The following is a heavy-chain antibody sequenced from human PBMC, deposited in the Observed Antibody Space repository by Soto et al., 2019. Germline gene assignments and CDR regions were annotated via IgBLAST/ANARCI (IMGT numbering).Heavy chain of an antibody. Sequence: QVHLQESGPGLVKPSETMSLTCTASGASIRNFYWNWVRQFPGKGLEWIGHIYNGERTNYNPSLNSRVTISVDTSKNQFSLKLSSVTVADTAVYYCAQTTGWPGFDYWGQGTLVVVSS. CDR1: GASIRNFY. CDR2: IYNGERT. J-gene: IGHJ4*02. V-gene: IGHV4-59*01. D-gene: IGHD6-19*01. CDR3: AQTTGWPGFDY.